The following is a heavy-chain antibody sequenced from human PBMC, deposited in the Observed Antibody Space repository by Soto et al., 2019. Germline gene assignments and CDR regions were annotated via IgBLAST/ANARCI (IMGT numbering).Heavy chain of an antibody. CDR3: ARVSLGDGSYFGLDV. V-gene: IGHV1-2*02. Sequence: ASVKVSCKASGYTFSAYYIHWVRQAPGQGLEWMGWINPHNVGGIKYAQKFQGRVTMTRDTSITTAYMELSSLRSDDTAVYYCARVSLGDGSYFGLDVWGQGTTVTVS. CDR2: INPHNVGGI. CDR1: GYTFSAYY. D-gene: IGHD1-26*01. J-gene: IGHJ6*02.